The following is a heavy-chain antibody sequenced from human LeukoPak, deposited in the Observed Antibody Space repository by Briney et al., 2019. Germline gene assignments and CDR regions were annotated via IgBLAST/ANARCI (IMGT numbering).Heavy chain of an antibody. D-gene: IGHD6-19*01. CDR2: IGSNNSNT. V-gene: IGHV3-11*06. CDR3: ARAVCHQWLPTRAWSNWFDP. J-gene: IGHJ5*02. CDR1: GFTFSDDY. Sequence: KSGGSLRLSCAASGFTFSDDYISWIRQAPGKGPELVSYIGSNNSNTNYADSVKGRFTISRDNAKNSLYLQMNSLRAEDTAVCYCARAVCHQWLPTRAWSNWFDPWGEGTLVIVSS.